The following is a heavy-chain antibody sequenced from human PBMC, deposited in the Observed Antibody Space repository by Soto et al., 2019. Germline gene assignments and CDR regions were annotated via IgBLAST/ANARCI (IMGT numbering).Heavy chain of an antibody. CDR1: GASISRYY. CDR2: MYYSGNA. CDR3: AREYPVHSAYFDY. D-gene: IGHD1-26*01. V-gene: IGHV4-59*01. Sequence: QEQLQESGPGLVKPSETLSLTCTVSGASISRYYWSWIRQSPGKGLEWIGYMYYSGNANYNPSLRTRITISVDTSKNQFSLNLNSVTAADTAVYYCAREYPVHSAYFDYWGQGILVTVSS. J-gene: IGHJ4*02.